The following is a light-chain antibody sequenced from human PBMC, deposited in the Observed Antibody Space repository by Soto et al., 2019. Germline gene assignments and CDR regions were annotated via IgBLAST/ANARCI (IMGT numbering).Light chain of an antibody. V-gene: IGKV3-11*01. J-gene: IGKJ4*01. CDR1: QSVSSN. CDR3: QQRSSWPLT. CDR2: DAS. Sequence: IVMTQSPATLSVSPGERATLSCRPSQSVSSNFAWYQQKPGQAPRLLIYDASTRATGIPARFSGSGSGTDFTLTISSLEPEDVAVYSCQQRSSWPLTFGGGTKVDIK.